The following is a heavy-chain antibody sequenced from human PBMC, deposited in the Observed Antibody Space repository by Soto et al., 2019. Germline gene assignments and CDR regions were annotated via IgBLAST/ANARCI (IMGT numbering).Heavy chain of an antibody. J-gene: IGHJ4*02. CDR2: ISAYNGNT. V-gene: IGHV1-18*01. CDR3: ARDMVTFGGVIVSGY. Sequence: ASVKVSCKASGYTFINYGINWVRQAPGQGLEWMGWISAYNGNTKDAQKFQDRVTMTTDTSMSTAYMELTGLRSDDTAVYYCARDMVTFGGVIVSGYWGQGTQVTVSS. CDR1: GYTFINYG. D-gene: IGHD3-16*02.